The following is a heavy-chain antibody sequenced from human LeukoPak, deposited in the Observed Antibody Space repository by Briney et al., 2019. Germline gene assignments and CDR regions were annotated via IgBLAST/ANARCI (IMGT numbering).Heavy chain of an antibody. CDR2: IYYSGST. Sequence: SETLSLTCTVSGGSISSYYWSWIRQPPGKGLEWIGYIYYSGSTNYNPSLKSRVTISVDTSKNQFSLKLSSVTAADTAVYYCTRGVYSSGWHDYWGQRTLVTVSS. CDR3: TRGVYSSGWHDY. CDR1: GGSISSYY. J-gene: IGHJ4*02. D-gene: IGHD6-19*01. V-gene: IGHV4-59*08.